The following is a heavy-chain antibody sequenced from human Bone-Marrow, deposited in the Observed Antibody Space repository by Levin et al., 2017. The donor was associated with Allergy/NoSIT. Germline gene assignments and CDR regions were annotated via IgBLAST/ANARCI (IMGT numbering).Heavy chain of an antibody. CDR2: ISSSSSTI. CDR1: GFTFSSYS. CDR3: ARDFGAAAGAFDI. J-gene: IGHJ3*02. D-gene: IGHD6-13*01. V-gene: IGHV3-48*01. Sequence: GESLKISCAASGFTFSSYSMNWVRQAPGKGLEWVSYISSSSSTIYYADSVKGRFTISRDNAKNSLYLQMNSLRAEDTAVYYCARDFGAAAGAFDIWGQGTMVTVSS.